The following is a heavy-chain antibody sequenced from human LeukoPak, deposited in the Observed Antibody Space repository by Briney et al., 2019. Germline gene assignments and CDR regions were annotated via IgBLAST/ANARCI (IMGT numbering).Heavy chain of an antibody. CDR3: SSRRHCSGASCFQGLDY. CDR1: EFTLNSNA. CDR2: IRSKPYGGTK. Sequence: PGGSLRLSCAASEFTLNSNAMSWVRQAPGKGLEWVGFIRSKPYGGTKDYAASVKGSFSISRDDSKSIAYLQMDSLKAEDTAVYYCSSRRHCSGASCFQGLDYWGQGTLVTVSS. V-gene: IGHV3-49*04. J-gene: IGHJ4*02. D-gene: IGHD2-15*01.